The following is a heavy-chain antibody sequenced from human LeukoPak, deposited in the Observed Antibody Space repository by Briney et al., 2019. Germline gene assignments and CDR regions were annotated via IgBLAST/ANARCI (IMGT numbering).Heavy chain of an antibody. Sequence: GGSLRLSCVASGFTFGKYWMSWVRQAPGKGLKWVANIKLDGSEKNYVDSVKGRFTISRDNTKNSLYLQMNSLRVEDTAVFYCARDQYDTWSRRGNFDSWGQGTLVIVSS. V-gene: IGHV3-7*03. D-gene: IGHD3-3*01. J-gene: IGHJ4*02. CDR2: IKLDGSEK. CDR3: ARDQYDTWSRRGNFDS. CDR1: GFTFGKYW.